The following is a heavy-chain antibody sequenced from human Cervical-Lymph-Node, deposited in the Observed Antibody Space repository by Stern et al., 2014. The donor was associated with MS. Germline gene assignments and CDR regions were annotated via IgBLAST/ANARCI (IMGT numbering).Heavy chain of an antibody. J-gene: IGHJ4*02. Sequence: VQLGESGGGVVQPGRSLRLSCATSGFTFGRHSMHWVRQAPGKGLEWVAIISYDGSSQYYADSVKSRFTISRSNSNNTLYLQMNSLRVEDTAMYSCARPAAARYFDYWGQGSQVTVSS. V-gene: IGHV3-30-3*01. CDR2: ISYDGSSQ. CDR3: ARPAAARYFDY. CDR1: GFTFGRHS. D-gene: IGHD6-25*01.